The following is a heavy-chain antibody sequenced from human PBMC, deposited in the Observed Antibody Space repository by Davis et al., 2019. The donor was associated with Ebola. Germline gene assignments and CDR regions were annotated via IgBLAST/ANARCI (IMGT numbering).Heavy chain of an antibody. V-gene: IGHV3-53*01. CDR2: IYAGDNT. CDR3: ARDNYFSY. Sequence: PGGSLRLSCPPSGFTTNNNYTSWVRQAPGKGLQWVSVIYAGDNTFYADSVKGRFTISRDNSKNTVFLQMSSLRAEDTAVYYCARDNYFSYWGQGTLVTVSS. CDR1: GFTTNNNY. J-gene: IGHJ4*02.